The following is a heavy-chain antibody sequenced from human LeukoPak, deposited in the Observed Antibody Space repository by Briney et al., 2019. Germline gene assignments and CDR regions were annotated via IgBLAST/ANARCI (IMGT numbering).Heavy chain of an antibody. D-gene: IGHD6-19*01. J-gene: IGHJ4*02. CDR1: GGTFSSYA. V-gene: IGHV1-69*05. CDR3: ARGEGYYSSGWYWVPGFDY. CDR2: IIPIFGTA. Sequence: ASVKVSCKASGGTFSSYAISWVRQAPGQGLEWMGGIIPIFGTANYAQKFQGRVTITTDESTSTAYMELSSLRSEDTAVYYCARGEGYYSSGWYWVPGFDYWGQGTLVTVSS.